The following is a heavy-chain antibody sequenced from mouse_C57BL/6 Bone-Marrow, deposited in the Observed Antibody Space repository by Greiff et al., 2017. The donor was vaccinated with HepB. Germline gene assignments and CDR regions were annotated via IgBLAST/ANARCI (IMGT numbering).Heavy chain of an antibody. CDR3: AKLGRSGYFDY. CDR2: FYPGRGST. Sequence: VQLQQPGAELVKPGASVKMSCKASGYTFTSFWITWVKRRPGQGLEGIGEFYPGRGSTNYNEKFKSKANLTVDTSSSTAYMQLSSLTSEDSAVYYCAKLGRSGYFDYWGQGTTLTVSS. CDR1: GYTFTSFW. J-gene: IGHJ2*01. D-gene: IGHD4-1*01. V-gene: IGHV1-55*01.